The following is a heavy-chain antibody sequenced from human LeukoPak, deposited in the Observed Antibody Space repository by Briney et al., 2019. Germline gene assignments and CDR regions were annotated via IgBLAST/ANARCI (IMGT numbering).Heavy chain of an antibody. D-gene: IGHD3-9*01. CDR2: ISGDGSTT. J-gene: IGHJ4*02. CDR3: ARLDILTGNYYYFNF. Sequence: GGSLRLSCAASGLIFSSYWMHWVRQAPGMGLVWVSRISGDGSTTSYADSVKGRFTISRDNAKNTLHLQMNSLRAEDTAVYYCARLDILTGNYYYFNFWGQGTLVTVSS. CDR1: GLIFSSYW. V-gene: IGHV3-74*01.